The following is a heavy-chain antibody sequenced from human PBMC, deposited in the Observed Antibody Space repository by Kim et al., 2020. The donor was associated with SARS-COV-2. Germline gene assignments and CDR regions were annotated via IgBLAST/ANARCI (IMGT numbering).Heavy chain of an antibody. Sequence: ASVKVSCKASGYTFTSYYMHWVRQAPGQGLEWMGIINPSGGSTSYAQKFQGRVTMTRDTSTSTVYMELSSLRSEDTAVYYCARASRSPGGQNWFDPWGQGTLVTVSS. J-gene: IGHJ5*02. V-gene: IGHV1-46*01. CDR3: ARASRSPGGQNWFDP. CDR2: INPSGGST. CDR1: GYTFTSYY.